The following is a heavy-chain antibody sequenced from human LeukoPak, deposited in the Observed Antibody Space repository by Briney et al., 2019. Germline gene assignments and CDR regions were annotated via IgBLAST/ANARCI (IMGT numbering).Heavy chain of an antibody. V-gene: IGHV1-69*13. Sequence: SVKVSCKASGYTLTSYYLHWVRQAPGQGLEWMGGIIPIFGTANYAQKFQGRVTITADESTSTAYMELSSLRSEDTAVYYCAKRSDSTSYYYYGMDVWGQGTTVTVSS. CDR3: AKRSDSTSYYYYGMDV. CDR2: IIPIFGTA. D-gene: IGHD6-6*01. CDR1: GYTLTSYY. J-gene: IGHJ6*02.